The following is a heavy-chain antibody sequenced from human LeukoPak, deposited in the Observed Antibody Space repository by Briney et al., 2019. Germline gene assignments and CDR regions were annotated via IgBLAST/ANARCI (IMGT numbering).Heavy chain of an antibody. J-gene: IGHJ4*02. D-gene: IGHD3-22*01. CDR3: AKTRAYYYDSSGYPDY. V-gene: IGHV3-23*01. CDR1: GFTFSSYA. CDR2: ISGSGGST. Sequence: PGASLRLSCAASGFTFSSYAMSWVRQAPGKGLEWVSGISGSGGSTYYADSVKGRFTISRDNSKNTLYLQMNSLRAEDTAVYHCAKTRAYYYDSSGYPDYWGQGTLVTVSS.